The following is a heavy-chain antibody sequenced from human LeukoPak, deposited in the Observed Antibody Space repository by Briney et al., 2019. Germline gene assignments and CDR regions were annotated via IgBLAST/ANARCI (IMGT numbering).Heavy chain of an antibody. CDR2: INPSGGST. CDR3: ARADYDILTGYYNSWFDP. Sequence: GASVKVSCKASGYTFTSYYMHWLRQAPGQRLEWMGIINPSGGSTSYAQKFQGRVTMTRDTSTSTVYMELSSLRSEDTAVYYCARADYDILTGYYNSWFDPWGQGTLVTVSS. D-gene: IGHD3-9*01. V-gene: IGHV1-46*03. J-gene: IGHJ5*02. CDR1: GYTFTSYY.